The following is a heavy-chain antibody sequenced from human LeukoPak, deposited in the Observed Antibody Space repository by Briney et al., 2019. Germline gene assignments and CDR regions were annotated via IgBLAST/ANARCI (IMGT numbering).Heavy chain of an antibody. V-gene: IGHV4-39*01. D-gene: IGHD3-10*01. CDR1: DDSIRSSAYY. J-gene: IGHJ3*02. Sequence: PSETLSLTCAVSDDSIRSSAYYWVRIRQPPGKGLEWIVCIYYRGSTYYNPSLQSRVTISIDTAKNEFSLKLSSGTAADTAVYYCASEPYGSGSFLGAFDIWGQGTMVTVSS. CDR3: ASEPYGSGSFLGAFDI. CDR2: IYYRGST.